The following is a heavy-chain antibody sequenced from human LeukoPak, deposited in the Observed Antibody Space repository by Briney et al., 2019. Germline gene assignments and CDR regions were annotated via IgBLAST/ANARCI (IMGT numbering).Heavy chain of an antibody. J-gene: IGHJ4*02. CDR2: IWYDGSNK. V-gene: IGHV3-33*06. D-gene: IGHD5-12*01. CDR1: GFTFSSYG. CDR3: AKPRTVDIVATEPFDY. Sequence: GRSLRLSCAASGFTFSSYGMHWVRQAPGEGLEWVAVIWYDGSNKYYADSVKGRFTISRDNSKNTLYLQMNSLRAEDTAVYYCAKPRTVDIVATEPFDYWGQGTLVTVSS.